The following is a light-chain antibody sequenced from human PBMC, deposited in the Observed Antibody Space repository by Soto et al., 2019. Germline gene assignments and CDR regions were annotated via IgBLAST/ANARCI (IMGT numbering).Light chain of an antibody. Sequence: IQMTQSPSTLSASVGDRVTITCRASQSISSWLAWYQQKPGKAPKLLIYAASRLDSGVPSRFSGSGSGTEFTLTISSMQPDDFATYYCQQYSSYLWTFGQGTKVDI. CDR1: QSISSW. V-gene: IGKV1-5*03. CDR2: AAS. J-gene: IGKJ1*01. CDR3: QQYSSYLWT.